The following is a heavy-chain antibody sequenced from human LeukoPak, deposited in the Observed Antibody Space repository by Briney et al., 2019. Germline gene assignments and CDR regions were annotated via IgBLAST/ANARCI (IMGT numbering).Heavy chain of an antibody. D-gene: IGHD5-18*01. CDR1: GFTFDDYA. CDR3: AKDTMDTAMVNPGMCDY. CDR2: ISGDGGST. J-gene: IGHJ4*02. Sequence: PGGSLRLSCAASGFTFDDYAMHWVRQAPGKGLEWVSLISGDGGSTYYADSVKGRFTISRDNSKNSLYLQMNSLRTEDTALYYCAKDTMDTAMVNPGMCDYWGQGTLVTVSS. V-gene: IGHV3-43*02.